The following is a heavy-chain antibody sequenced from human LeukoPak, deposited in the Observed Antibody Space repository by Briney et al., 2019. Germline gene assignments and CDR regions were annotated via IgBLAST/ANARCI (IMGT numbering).Heavy chain of an antibody. CDR2: MNPNSGNT. D-gene: IGHD2-15*01. CDR3: ARGDIVGNWFDP. CDR1: GYTFTSYD. Sequence: ASVKVSCKASGYTFTSYDINWVRQATGQGLEWMGWMNPNSGNTGYAQKFQGRVTMTRNTSISTAYMELSSLRSEDTAVYYCARGDIVGNWFDPWGQGTLVTVSS. V-gene: IGHV1-8*01. J-gene: IGHJ5*02.